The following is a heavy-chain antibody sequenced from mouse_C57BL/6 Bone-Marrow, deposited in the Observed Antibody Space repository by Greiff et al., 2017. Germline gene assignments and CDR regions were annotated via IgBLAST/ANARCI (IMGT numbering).Heavy chain of an antibody. CDR3: ARILPFAY. J-gene: IGHJ3*01. Sequence: VMLVESGPGLVQPSQSLSITCTVSGFSLTSYGVHWVRQSPGKGLAWLGVIWSGGSTDSNAAFISRLSISKDNSKSQVFFKMNSLQADDTAIYYCARILPFAYWGQGTLVTVSA. CDR1: GFSLTSYG. V-gene: IGHV2-2*01. CDR2: IWSGGST.